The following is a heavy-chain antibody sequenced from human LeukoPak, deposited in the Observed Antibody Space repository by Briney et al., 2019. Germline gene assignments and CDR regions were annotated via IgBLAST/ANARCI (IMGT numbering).Heavy chain of an antibody. V-gene: IGHV3-73*01. CDR3: AKGSSSSWWYYFDY. CDR2: IRSKANSYAT. CDR1: GFTFSGSA. Sequence: GGSLRLSCAASGFTFSGSAMHWVRQASGKGLEWVGRIRSKANSYATAYAASVKGRFTISRDDSKNTAYLQMNSLRAEDTAVYYCAKGSSSSWWYYFDYWGQGTLVTVSS. J-gene: IGHJ4*02. D-gene: IGHD6-13*01.